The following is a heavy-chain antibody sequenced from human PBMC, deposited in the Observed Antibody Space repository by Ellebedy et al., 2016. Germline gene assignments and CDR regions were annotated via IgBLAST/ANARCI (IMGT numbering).Heavy chain of an antibody. CDR2: INLDGSAI. Sequence: GGSLRLSCAAFGFSFNRHGMHWVRQAPGKGLVGVSQINLDGSAIIYADSVKGRFTISRDDTKNVLYLQMDSLRVEDTALYYCARDNYGSIDYWGQGTLVTVSS. CDR1: GFSFNRHG. CDR3: ARDNYGSIDY. J-gene: IGHJ4*02. V-gene: IGHV3-74*01. D-gene: IGHD3-10*01.